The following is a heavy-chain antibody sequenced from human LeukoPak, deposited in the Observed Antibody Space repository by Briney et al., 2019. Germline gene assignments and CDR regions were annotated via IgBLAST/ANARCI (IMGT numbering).Heavy chain of an antibody. Sequence: GASVKVSCKASGYTFTSYGISWVRQAPGQGLEWMGWISAYNGNTNYAQKLQGRVTMTTDTSTSTAYMELRSLRSDDTAVYYCARLEWELPYYYHGMDVWGQGTTVTVSS. V-gene: IGHV1-18*01. CDR3: ARLEWELPYYYHGMDV. D-gene: IGHD1-26*01. J-gene: IGHJ6*02. CDR2: ISAYNGNT. CDR1: GYTFTSYG.